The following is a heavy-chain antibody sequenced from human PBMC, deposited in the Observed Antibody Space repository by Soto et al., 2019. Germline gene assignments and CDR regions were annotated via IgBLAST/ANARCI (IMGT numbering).Heavy chain of an antibody. D-gene: IGHD4-17*01. Sequence: GGSLRLSCAASGFTFSSYGMHWVRQAPGKGLEWVAVIWYDGSNKYYADSVKGRFTMSRDNSKNTLYLQMNSLRAEDTAVYYCARDLSAPDGIHDYGDYVVPTTIDYWGQGTLVTVSS. CDR2: IWYDGSNK. CDR1: GFTFSSYG. V-gene: IGHV3-33*01. CDR3: ARDLSAPDGIHDYGDYVVPTTIDY. J-gene: IGHJ4*02.